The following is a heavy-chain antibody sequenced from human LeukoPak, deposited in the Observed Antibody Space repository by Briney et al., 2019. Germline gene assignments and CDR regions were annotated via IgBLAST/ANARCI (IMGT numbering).Heavy chain of an antibody. V-gene: IGHV3-23*01. J-gene: IGHJ2*01. CDR3: ARGVVPAAMRYWYFDL. Sequence: GGSLRLSCAASGFTFGSYAMNWVRQAPGKGLEWVSAISGSGGSTYYADSVKGRFTISRDNSKSTLYLQMNTLRAEDTAVYYCARGVVPAAMRYWYFDLWGRGTLVTVSS. CDR2: ISGSGGST. CDR1: GFTFGSYA. D-gene: IGHD2-2*01.